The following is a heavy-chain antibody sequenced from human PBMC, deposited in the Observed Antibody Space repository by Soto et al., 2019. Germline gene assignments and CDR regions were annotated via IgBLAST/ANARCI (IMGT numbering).Heavy chain of an antibody. J-gene: IGHJ4*02. CDR2: INAGNGNT. V-gene: IGHV1-3*01. D-gene: IGHD6-13*01. Sequence: QVPLVQSGAEVKKPGASVKVSCKASGYTFTSYAMHWVRQAPEQRLEWMGWINAGNGNTKYSQKFQGRVTITRDTSASTAYMELSSLRSEDTAVYYCARDPRQQLVGPHRFFDYWGQGTLVTVSS. CDR1: GYTFTSYA. CDR3: ARDPRQQLVGPHRFFDY.